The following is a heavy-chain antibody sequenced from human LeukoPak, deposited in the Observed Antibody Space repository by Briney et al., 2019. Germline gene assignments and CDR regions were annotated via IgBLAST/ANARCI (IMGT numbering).Heavy chain of an antibody. CDR3: ASIHSTSRYYYYYMDV. V-gene: IGHV4-34*01. CDR1: GGSFSGYY. D-gene: IGHD4-11*01. Sequence: SETLSLTCAVYGGSFSGYYWSWIRQPPGKGLEWIGEINHSGSTNYNPSLKSRVTISVDTSKNQFSLKLSSVTAADTAVYYCASIHSTSRYYYYYMDVWGKVTTVTVSS. J-gene: IGHJ6*03. CDR2: INHSGST.